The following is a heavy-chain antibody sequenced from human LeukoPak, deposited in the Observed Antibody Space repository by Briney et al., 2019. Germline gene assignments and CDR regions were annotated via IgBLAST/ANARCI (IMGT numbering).Heavy chain of an antibody. CDR1: GYSISSGCY. CDR2: IYHSGST. Sequence: SETLSLTCAVSGYSISSGCYWGWIRQPPGKGLEWIGSIYHSGSTYYNPSLKSRVTISVDTSKNQFSLKLSSVTAADTAVYYCARVGYSGYEPYGYWGQGTLVTVSS. J-gene: IGHJ4*02. D-gene: IGHD5-12*01. V-gene: IGHV4-38-2*01. CDR3: ARVGYSGYEPYGY.